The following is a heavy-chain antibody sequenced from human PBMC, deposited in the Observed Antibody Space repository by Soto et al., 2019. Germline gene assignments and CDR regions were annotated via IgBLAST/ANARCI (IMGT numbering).Heavy chain of an antibody. Sequence: SSETLSLTCTVSGGSISSYYWSWIRQPPGKGLEWIGYIYYSGSTNYNPSLKSRVTISVDTSKNQFSLKLSSVTAADTAVYYCARDGGIYCSSTSCPALYGMDVWGQGTTVTVSS. J-gene: IGHJ6*02. CDR2: IYYSGST. V-gene: IGHV4-59*01. CDR1: GGSISSYY. CDR3: ARDGGIYCSSTSCPALYGMDV. D-gene: IGHD2-2*01.